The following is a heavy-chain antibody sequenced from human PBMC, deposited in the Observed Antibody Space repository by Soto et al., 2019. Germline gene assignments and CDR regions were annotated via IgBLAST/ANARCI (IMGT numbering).Heavy chain of an antibody. V-gene: IGHV3-23*01. CDR2: TRGSGGST. CDR1: GFTFNIYA. D-gene: IGHD6-25*01. Sequence: EVQLLESGGGLVQSGGSLRLSCAASGFTFNIYAMSWVRQAPGKGLEWVSSTRGSGGSTWYADSVKGRFTITRDNSKNTLHLQMNSLRAEDTAVYYCANISEAKNDTGSEKYFAYGGEGTLVPVSS. CDR3: ANISEAKNDTGSEKYFAY. J-gene: IGHJ4*02.